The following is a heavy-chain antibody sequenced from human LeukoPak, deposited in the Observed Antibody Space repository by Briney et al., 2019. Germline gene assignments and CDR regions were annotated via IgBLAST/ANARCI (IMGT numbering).Heavy chain of an antibody. V-gene: IGHV4-61*02. CDR1: GGSIISGSYY. D-gene: IGHD1-26*01. CDR2: IYTSGST. Sequence: PSETLSLTCTVSGGSIISGSYYWSWIRQPAVKGLEWIGRIYTSGSTNYNPSLKSRVTISVDTSKNQFSLKLSSVTAADTAVYYCARVGIVGATFDYWGQGTLVTVSS. J-gene: IGHJ4*02. CDR3: ARVGIVGATFDY.